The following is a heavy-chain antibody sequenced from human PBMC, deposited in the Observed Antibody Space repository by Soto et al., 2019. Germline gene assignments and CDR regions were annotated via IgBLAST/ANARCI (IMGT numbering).Heavy chain of an antibody. V-gene: IGHV3-23*01. CDR3: AKSSSTRAYYYYGMDV. CDR2: ISGSGGST. Sequence: SCEASGFTFSSYAMSWVRQAPGKGLEWVSAISGSGGSTYYADSVKGRFTISRDNSKNTLYLQMNSLRAEDTAVYYCAKSSSTRAYYYYGMDVWGQGTTVTVSS. J-gene: IGHJ6*02. CDR1: GFTFSSYA. D-gene: IGHD2-2*01.